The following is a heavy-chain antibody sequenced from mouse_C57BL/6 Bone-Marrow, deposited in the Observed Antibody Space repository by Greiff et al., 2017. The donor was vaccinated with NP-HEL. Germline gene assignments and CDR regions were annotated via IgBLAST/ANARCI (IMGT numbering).Heavy chain of an antibody. CDR2: VYPYNGGI. J-gene: IGHJ2*01. CDR1: GFTFTDYY. V-gene: IGHV1-36*01. Sequence: EVQLQQSGPVLVKPGPSVKISCKASGFTFTDYYMHWVKQSHGKSLEWIGFVYPYNGGISYNQKLKGKATLTVDTSSSTAYMELNSLTSEDSAVYYGARRYDGSSNFDYWGQGTTLTVSS. CDR3: ARRYDGSSNFDY. D-gene: IGHD1-1*01.